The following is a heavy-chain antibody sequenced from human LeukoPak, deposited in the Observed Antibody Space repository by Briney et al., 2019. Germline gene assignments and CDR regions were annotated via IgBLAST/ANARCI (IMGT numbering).Heavy chain of an antibody. CDR1: GFTLSTYA. CDR2: ISDNGGAT. J-gene: IGHJ5*02. D-gene: IGHD3-10*02. Sequence: GGSLRLSCAASGFTLSTYAMSWVRQAPGKGLEWVSVISDNGGATFYADSVKGRFTISRDNSQNTLYLQMNSLRAEDTAVYYCARDVRRVFDPWGQGTLVTVSS. CDR3: ARDVRRVFDP. V-gene: IGHV3-23*01.